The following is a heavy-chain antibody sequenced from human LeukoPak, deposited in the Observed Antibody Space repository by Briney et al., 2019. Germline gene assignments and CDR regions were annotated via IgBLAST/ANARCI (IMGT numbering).Heavy chain of an antibody. V-gene: IGHV3-7*01. CDR2: IKEDESEK. D-gene: IGHD3-22*01. CDR1: GFTFSSYW. J-gene: IGHJ4*02. CDR3: AREYSSGYYRTFDY. Sequence: PGGSLRLSCAASGFTFSSYWMSWVRQAPGRGLEWVANIKEDESEKYYVDSVKGRFTISRDNSKNTLYLQMTSLRPEDTAVYYCAREYSSGYYRTFDYWGQGTLVTVSS.